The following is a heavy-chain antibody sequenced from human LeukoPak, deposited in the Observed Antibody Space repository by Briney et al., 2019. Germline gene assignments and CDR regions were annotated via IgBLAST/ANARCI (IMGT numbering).Heavy chain of an antibody. CDR1: GGSISSGGYY. CDR2: IYYSGST. D-gene: IGHD3-22*01. CDR3: ARVPLSIVAAFDI. V-gene: IGHV4-31*03. J-gene: IGHJ3*02. Sequence: PSETLSLTCTVSGGSISSGGYYWSWIRQHPGKGLEWIGYIYYSGSTYYNPFLKSRVTISVDTSKNQFSLKLSSVTAADTAVYYCARVPLSIVAAFDIWGQGTMVTVSS.